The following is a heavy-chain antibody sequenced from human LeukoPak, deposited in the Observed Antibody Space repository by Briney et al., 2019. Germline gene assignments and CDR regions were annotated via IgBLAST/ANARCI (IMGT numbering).Heavy chain of an antibody. D-gene: IGHD7-27*01. J-gene: IGHJ4*02. CDR3: ARRWGYFDY. V-gene: IGHV4-39*01. Sequence: SETLSLTCTVSGGSISSTSYYWGWIRQPPGKGLEWIGNIYYDGTAYYNPSLKSRVTISVDTSKSQFSLKLTSVTAADTAVYYCARRWGYFDYWGQGTLVTVSS. CDR1: GGSISSTSYY. CDR2: IYYDGTA.